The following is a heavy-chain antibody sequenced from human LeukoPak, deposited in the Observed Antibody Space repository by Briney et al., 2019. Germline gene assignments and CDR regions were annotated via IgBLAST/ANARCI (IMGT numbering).Heavy chain of an antibody. CDR1: GYTFKSYG. Sequence: ASVTVSCKASGYTFKSYGFSWVRQAPGQGLEWMGWISPYDGNTNSAQKLQGRVTMTTDTSTSIVYMELRGLRSDDTAVYYFAMIAGRRPPPYYFDSWGQGTLVTVSS. V-gene: IGHV1-18*01. CDR3: AMIAGRRPPPYYFDS. D-gene: IGHD6-6*01. CDR2: ISPYDGNT. J-gene: IGHJ4*02.